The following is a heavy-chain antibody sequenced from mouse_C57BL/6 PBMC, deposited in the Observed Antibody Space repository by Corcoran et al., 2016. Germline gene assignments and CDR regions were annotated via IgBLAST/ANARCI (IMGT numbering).Heavy chain of an antibody. D-gene: IGHD2-5*01. Sequence: DVQLQESGPGLVKPSQSLSLTCSVTGYSITSGYYWNWIRQFPGNKLEWMGYISYDGSNNYNPSLKNRISITRDTSKNQFFLKLNSVTTEDTATYYCARDTYYSNYHFDYWGQGTTLTVSS. CDR2: ISYDGSN. CDR3: ARDTYYSNYHFDY. J-gene: IGHJ2*01. V-gene: IGHV3-6*01. CDR1: GYSITSGYY.